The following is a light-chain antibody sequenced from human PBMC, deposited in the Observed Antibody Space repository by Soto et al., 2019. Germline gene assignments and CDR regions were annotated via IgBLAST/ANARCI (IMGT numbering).Light chain of an antibody. CDR1: NNDVGGYNY. CDR2: DVR. J-gene: IGLJ1*01. CDR3: TSYTSSSTLYV. Sequence: QSALTQPASVSGSPGQSITISCTGTNNDVGGYNYVSWYQQHPGKAPKLMIYDVRNRASGASNRFSGSKSGNTASLTISGLQAEDEADYYCTSYTSSSTLYVFGTGTKATVL. V-gene: IGLV2-14*01.